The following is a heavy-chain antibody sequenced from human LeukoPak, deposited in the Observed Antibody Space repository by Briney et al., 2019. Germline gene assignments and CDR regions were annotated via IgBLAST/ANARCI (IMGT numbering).Heavy chain of an antibody. CDR1: GFTFSYYN. CDR2: ISSSSSYT. D-gene: IGHD5-18*01. V-gene: IGHV3-11*03. J-gene: IGHJ4*02. CDR3: AMLALDTAMAPGDFFDY. Sequence: GGSLRLSCAASGFTFSYYNMSWIRQAPGKGLEWVSYISSSSSYTNYADSVKGRFTISRDNAKNSLYLQMNSLRAEDTAVYYCAMLALDTAMAPGDFFDYWGQGTLVTVSS.